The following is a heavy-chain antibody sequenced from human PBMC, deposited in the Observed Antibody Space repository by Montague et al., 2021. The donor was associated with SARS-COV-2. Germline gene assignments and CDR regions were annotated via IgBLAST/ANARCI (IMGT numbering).Heavy chain of an antibody. V-gene: IGHV4-59*13. CDR1: GGSIGSYY. CDR2: MYYSGST. CDR3: ARDFDY. J-gene: IGHJ4*02. Sequence: SETLSLTCTVSGGSIGSYYWSWIRQPPGKGLEWIGYMYYSGSTNYNPSLKSRDTLSVDTSKNQFSLKLSSVTAADTAVYYCARDFDYWGQGTLVTVSS.